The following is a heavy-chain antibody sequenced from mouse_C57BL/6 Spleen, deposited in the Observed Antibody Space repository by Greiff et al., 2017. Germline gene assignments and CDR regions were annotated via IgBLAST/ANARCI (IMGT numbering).Heavy chain of an antibody. CDR1: GYTFTDYY. CDR3: ARQEDYYAMDY. Sequence: EVQRVESGPVLVKPGASVKMSCKASGYTFTDYYMNWVKQSHGKSLEWIGVINPYNGGTSYNQKFKGKATLTVDKSSSTAYMELNSLTSEDSAVYYCARQEDYYAMDYWGQGTSVTVSS. J-gene: IGHJ4*01. V-gene: IGHV1-19*01. CDR2: INPYNGGT.